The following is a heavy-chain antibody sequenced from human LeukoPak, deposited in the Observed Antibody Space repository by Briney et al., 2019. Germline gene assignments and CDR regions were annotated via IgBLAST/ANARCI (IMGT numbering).Heavy chain of an antibody. V-gene: IGHV1-8*01. J-gene: IGHJ6*03. CDR3: ARGYNTAGYNYYYMDV. CDR2: MNPNSGDT. CDR1: GYTFTNYD. Sequence: GASVKVSCKASGYTFTNYDLHWVRQAAGQGLEWMGWMNPNSGDTDFAQKFQGRVTMTRETSISTAYMELRSLRSEDTAIYYCARGYNTAGYNYYYMDVWGEGTTVTVSS. D-gene: IGHD1-1*01.